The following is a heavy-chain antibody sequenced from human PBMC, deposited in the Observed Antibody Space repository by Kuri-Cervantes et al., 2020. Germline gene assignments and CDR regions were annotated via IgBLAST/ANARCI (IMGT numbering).Heavy chain of an antibody. Sequence: SETLSLTCTVSGGSVSSGSYYWSWIRQPPGKGLEWIGYIYYSGSTNYNPSLKSRVTISVDTSKNQFSLKLSSVTAADTAVYYCAREKWSSYYYDSSDYYYYGMDVWGQGTTVTVSS. CDR3: AREKWSSYYYDSSDYYYYGMDV. CDR2: IYYSGST. CDR1: GGSVSSGSYY. V-gene: IGHV4-61*01. D-gene: IGHD3-22*01. J-gene: IGHJ6*02.